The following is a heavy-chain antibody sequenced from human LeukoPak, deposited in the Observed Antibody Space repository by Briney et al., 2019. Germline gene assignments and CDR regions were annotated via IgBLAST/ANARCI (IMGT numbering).Heavy chain of an antibody. J-gene: IGHJ5*02. CDR3: ARGAYCSSTSCYSGWFDP. V-gene: IGHV3-66*01. D-gene: IGHD2-2*01. Sequence: GGSLRLSCAASGFTFDDYTMYWVRQAPGTGLEWVSVIYSGGSTYYADSVKGRFTISRDNSKNPLYLQMNSLRAEDTAVYYCARGAYCSSTSCYSGWFDPWGQGTLVTVSS. CDR1: GFTFDDYT. CDR2: IYSGGST.